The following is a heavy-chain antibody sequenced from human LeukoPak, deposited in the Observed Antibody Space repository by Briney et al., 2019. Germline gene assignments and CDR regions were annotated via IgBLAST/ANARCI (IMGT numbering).Heavy chain of an antibody. D-gene: IGHD2-2*01. CDR3: ARGQLVVPAAISVNWFDP. J-gene: IGHJ5*02. CDR2: INHSGST. Sequence: PSETLSLTCAVYGGSFSGYYWSWIRQPPGKGLEWIGEINHSGSTNYNPSLKSRVTISVDTSKNQLSLKLSSVTAADTAVYYCARGQLVVPAAISVNWFDPWGQGTLVTVSS. V-gene: IGHV4-34*01. CDR1: GGSFSGYY.